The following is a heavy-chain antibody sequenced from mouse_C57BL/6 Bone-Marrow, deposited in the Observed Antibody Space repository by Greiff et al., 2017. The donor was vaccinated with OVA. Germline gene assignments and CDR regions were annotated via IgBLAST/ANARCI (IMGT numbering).Heavy chain of an antibody. CDR1: GFTFSSYC. D-gene: IGHD1-1*01. V-gene: IGHV5-6*01. J-gene: IGHJ2*01. Sequence: DVLLLESGGDLVKPGASLKLSCAASGFTFSSYCMSWVRQTPDKRLEWVANISPCGSYTNYPDSVKGRFTISRDNAKNTLYLQMSSLKSEDTAMYDCARQGRVGKQHYFDYWGQGTTLTVSS. CDR2: ISPCGSYT. CDR3: ARQGRVGKQHYFDY.